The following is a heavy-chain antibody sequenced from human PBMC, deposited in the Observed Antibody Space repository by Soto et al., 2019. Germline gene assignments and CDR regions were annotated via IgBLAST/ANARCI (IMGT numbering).Heavy chain of an antibody. J-gene: IGHJ4*02. CDR3: AKAKRITMIVVVISAIDY. D-gene: IGHD3-22*01. Sequence: VGSLRLSCAASGFTFSSYAMSWVRQAPGKGLEWVSAISGSGGSTYYADSVKGRFTISRDNSKNTLYLQMNSLRAEDTAVYYCAKAKRITMIVVVISAIDYWGQGTLVTVSS. CDR2: ISGSGGST. CDR1: GFTFSSYA. V-gene: IGHV3-23*01.